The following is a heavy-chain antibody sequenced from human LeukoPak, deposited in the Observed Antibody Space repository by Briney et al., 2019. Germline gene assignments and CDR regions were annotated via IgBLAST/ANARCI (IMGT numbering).Heavy chain of an antibody. Sequence: SETLSLTCAVYGGSFSGYYWSWIRQPPGKGLEWIGEINHSGSTNYNPSLKSQVTISVDTSKNQFSLKLSSVTAADTAVYYCARGRSAVAEKAETFDYWGQGTLVTVSS. J-gene: IGHJ4*02. CDR2: INHSGST. CDR1: GGSFSGYY. D-gene: IGHD6-19*01. V-gene: IGHV4-34*01. CDR3: ARGRSAVAEKAETFDY.